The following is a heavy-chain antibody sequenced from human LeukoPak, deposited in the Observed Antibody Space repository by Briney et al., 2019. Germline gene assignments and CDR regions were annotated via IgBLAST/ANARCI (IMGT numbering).Heavy chain of an antibody. D-gene: IGHD3-22*01. CDR1: GFTFSNAW. CDR2: IKSKTDGGTT. CDR3: TAMYYYDSSGYYEEY. J-gene: IGHJ4*02. Sequence: GGSLRLSCAASGFTFSNAWMSWVRQAPGKGLEWVGRIKSKTDGGTTDYAALVKGRFTISRDDSKNTLYLQMNSLKTEDTAVYYCTAMYYYDSSGYYEEYWGQGTLVTVSS. V-gene: IGHV3-15*01.